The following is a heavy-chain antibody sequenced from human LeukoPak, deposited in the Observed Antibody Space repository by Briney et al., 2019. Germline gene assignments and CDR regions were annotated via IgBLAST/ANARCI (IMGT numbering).Heavy chain of an antibody. CDR1: GFTFSSDW. V-gene: IGHV3-74*01. Sequence: GGSLRLACAASGFTFSSDWMHWVRQAPGKGLVCVSYINGDGSSTNYADSVRGRFTISRDNAKKTLYPQMNSLRDEDTAVYYCVRGLDSRGLATLVTVSS. J-gene: IGHJ5*01. CDR2: INGDGSST. CDR3: VRGLDS. D-gene: IGHD3-16*01.